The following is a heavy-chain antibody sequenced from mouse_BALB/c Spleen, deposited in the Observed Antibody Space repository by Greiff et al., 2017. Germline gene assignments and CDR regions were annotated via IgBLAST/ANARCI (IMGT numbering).Heavy chain of an antibody. CDR1: GFTFSSYA. Sequence: DVKLVESGGGLVKPGGSLKLSCAASGFTFSSYAMSWVRQTPEKRLVWVATISSGGSYTYYPDSVKGRFTISRDNAKNTLYLQMSSLRSEDTAMYYCARGDYDGRFAYWGQGTLVTVSA. V-gene: IGHV5-9-3*01. CDR2: ISSGGSYT. J-gene: IGHJ3*01. D-gene: IGHD2-4*01. CDR3: ARGDYDGRFAY.